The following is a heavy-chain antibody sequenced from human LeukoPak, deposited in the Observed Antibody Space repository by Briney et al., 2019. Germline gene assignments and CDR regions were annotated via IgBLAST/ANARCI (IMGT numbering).Heavy chain of an antibody. V-gene: IGHV3-7*03. CDR3: VRDDRGIAVGSRDH. CDR2: INPDGTEN. D-gene: IGHD6-19*01. CDR1: GFSFSNHW. Sequence: GGSLRLPCAASGFSFSNHWMIWVRQAPGKGLEWVATINPDGTENLYVDSVKGRFTISRDNGKNSLYLQMSSLRAEDTAVYYCVRDDRGIAVGSRDHGAQGTLVTVSS. J-gene: IGHJ1*01.